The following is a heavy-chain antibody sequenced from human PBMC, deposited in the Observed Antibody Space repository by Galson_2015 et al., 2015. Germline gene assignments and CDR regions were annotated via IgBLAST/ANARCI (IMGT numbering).Heavy chain of an antibody. J-gene: IGHJ5*02. CDR2: IRSKAYGGTT. Sequence: SLRLSCAASGFTFGDYAMSWFRQAPGKGLEWVGFIRSKAYGGTTEYAASVKGRFTFSRDDSKSIAYLQMNSLKTEDTAVYYCTRVESYYDYIWGSSQPFDPWGQGTLVTVSS. CDR3: TRVESYYDYIWGSSQPFDP. CDR1: GFTFGDYA. V-gene: IGHV3-49*03. D-gene: IGHD3-16*01.